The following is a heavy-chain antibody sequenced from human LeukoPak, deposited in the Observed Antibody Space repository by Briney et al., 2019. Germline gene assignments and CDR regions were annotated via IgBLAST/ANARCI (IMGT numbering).Heavy chain of an antibody. Sequence: SGGSLRLSCAASGFTFSDYYMSWIRQAPGKGLEWVSYISSSGSTIYYADSVKGRFTISRDNAKNSLYLQMNSLRAEDTAVYYCARQKEFLEWLFNYYYYYMDVWGKGTTVTVSS. CDR2: ISSSGSTI. CDR3: ARQKEFLEWLFNYYYYYMDV. J-gene: IGHJ6*03. V-gene: IGHV3-11*04. CDR1: GFTFSDYY. D-gene: IGHD3-3*01.